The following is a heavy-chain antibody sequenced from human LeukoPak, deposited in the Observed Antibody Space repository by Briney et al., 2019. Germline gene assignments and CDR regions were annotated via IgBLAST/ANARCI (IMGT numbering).Heavy chain of an antibody. D-gene: IGHD5/OR15-5a*01. CDR1: GGSISSYY. Sequence: PSETRSLTCTVSGGSISSYYWSWIRQPPGKGLEWFGYIYYTGSTNYNPSLESRVTISVDASKNQFSLRLSSVTAADTAVYYCARHRVRVSFDPWGQGTLVTVSS. CDR2: IYYTGST. CDR3: ARHRVRVSFDP. V-gene: IGHV4-59*08. J-gene: IGHJ5*02.